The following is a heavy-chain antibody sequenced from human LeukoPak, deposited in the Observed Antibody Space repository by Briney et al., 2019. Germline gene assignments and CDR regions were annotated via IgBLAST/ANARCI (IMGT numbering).Heavy chain of an antibody. D-gene: IGHD3-10*01. CDR3: AKDPGTMVRGVARAFDI. Sequence: PGGSLRLSCAASGFTFSSYGMAWVRQAPGKGLEWVAFIRYDGSNKYYADSVKGRFTISRDNSKNTLYLQMNSLRAEDTAVYYCAKDPGTMVRGVARAFDIWGQGTMVTVSS. CDR2: IRYDGSNK. CDR1: GFTFSSYG. J-gene: IGHJ3*02. V-gene: IGHV3-30*02.